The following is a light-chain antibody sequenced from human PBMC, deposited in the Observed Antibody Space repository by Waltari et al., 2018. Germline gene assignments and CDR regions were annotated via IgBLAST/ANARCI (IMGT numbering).Light chain of an antibody. Sequence: EIVMTQSPATLSVSPGDRATLSCRASQSVSSNLAWYQQKPGQAPRLLIYGASTRATGIPARFSRTGSGTEFTLTISSLQSEDFAVYYCQQYNNWPPLFTFGPGTKVDMK. CDR2: GAS. J-gene: IGKJ3*01. V-gene: IGKV3D-15*01. CDR3: QQYNNWPPLFT. CDR1: QSVSSN.